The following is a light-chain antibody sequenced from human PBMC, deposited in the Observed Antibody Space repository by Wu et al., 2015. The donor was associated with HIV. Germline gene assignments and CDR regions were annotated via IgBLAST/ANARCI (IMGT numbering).Light chain of an antibody. CDR3: QQSYNTLT. CDR1: QSISSY. V-gene: IGKV1-39*01. J-gene: IGKJ4*01. Sequence: DIQMTQSPYSLSASVGDRVTITCRASQSISSYLNWYQQRPGKAPKLLIYTASSLQSGVPSGFSGSGSGTDFTLTISSLQPEDFATYYCQQSYNTLTFGGGTKVEIK. CDR2: TAS.